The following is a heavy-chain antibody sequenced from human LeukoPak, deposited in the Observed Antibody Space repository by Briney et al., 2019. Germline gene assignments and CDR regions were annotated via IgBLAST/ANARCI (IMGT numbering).Heavy chain of an antibody. CDR1: VDSIRIYY. Sequence: SETLSLTPTVSVDSIRIYYWSRVRQPPGKGLVLGGYNYSRGNTNYNPALKSRVTISVDTSKNQFSLKLSSVTAADTAVYYCARLSYYYYYMGVWGKGTTVTVSS. CDR2: NYSRGNT. CDR3: ARLSYYYYYMGV. V-gene: IGHV4-4*09. J-gene: IGHJ6*03.